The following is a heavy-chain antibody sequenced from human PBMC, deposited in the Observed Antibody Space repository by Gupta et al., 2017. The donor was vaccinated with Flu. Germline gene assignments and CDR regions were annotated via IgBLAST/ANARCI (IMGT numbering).Heavy chain of an antibody. CDR3: AKKFNGGTGISVGVDY. Sequence: QVQLVESGGGVVQPGRSLRLSCAASGFTFSTHGMHWVRQAPGKGLEWVAVISDDGSVKKYAESVRGRFTISRDNSKNTVYLQINSLRAEDTAVYYCAKKFNGGTGISVGVDYWGQGTLVTVSP. J-gene: IGHJ4*02. CDR2: ISDDGSVK. CDR1: GFTFSTHG. D-gene: IGHD1-1*01. V-gene: IGHV3-30*18.